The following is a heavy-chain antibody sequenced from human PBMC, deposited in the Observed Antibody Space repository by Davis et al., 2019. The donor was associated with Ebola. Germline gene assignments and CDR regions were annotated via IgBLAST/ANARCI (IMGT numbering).Heavy chain of an antibody. CDR3: TTPGGQDSGYDVFEI. V-gene: IGHV1-46*03. CDR1: GYTFTNYY. Sequence: AASVKVSCKASGYTFTNYYMHWVRHAPGQGLEWMGMINPNDGRTIDAQKFQGRVTVTRDTSTTTVYMDLSSLRSEDTALYYCTTPGGQDSGYDVFEIWGQGTMVTVSS. J-gene: IGHJ3*02. CDR2: INPNDGRT. D-gene: IGHD5-12*01.